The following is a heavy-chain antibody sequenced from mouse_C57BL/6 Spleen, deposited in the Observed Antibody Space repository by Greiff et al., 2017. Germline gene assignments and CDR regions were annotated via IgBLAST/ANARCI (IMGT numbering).Heavy chain of an antibody. CDR3: ARPDPTYYFDY. CDR1: GYTFTDYY. Sequence: VQLQQSGPELVKPGASVKISCKASGYTFTDYYMNWVKQSHGKSLEWIGDINPNNGGTSYNQKFKGKATLTVDKSSSTAYMELRSLTSEDSAVYYCARPDPTYYFDYWGQGTTLTVSS. J-gene: IGHJ2*01. V-gene: IGHV1-26*01. CDR2: INPNNGGT.